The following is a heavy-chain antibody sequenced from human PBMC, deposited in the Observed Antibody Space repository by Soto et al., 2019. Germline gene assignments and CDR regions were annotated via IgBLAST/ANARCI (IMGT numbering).Heavy chain of an antibody. D-gene: IGHD6-19*01. CDR2: IYTSASI. V-gene: IGHV4-4*07. CDR3: ARDREAGYNFYYGMDV. CDR1: GADISTYS. J-gene: IGHJ6*02. Sequence: SETLSLTCSVSGADISTYSWTWIRQPAGKGLEWIGRIYTSASINYNPSLKGRVTLSVDTSTNQVSLRLASVTAADTAIYYCARDREAGYNFYYGMDVWGQGTTVTVSS.